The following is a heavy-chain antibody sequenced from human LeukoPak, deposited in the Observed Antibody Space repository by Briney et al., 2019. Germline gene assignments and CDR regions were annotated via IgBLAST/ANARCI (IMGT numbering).Heavy chain of an antibody. Sequence: PSETLSLTCTVSGGSISSYYWSWIRQPPGKGLEWIGYIYYSGSTNYDPSLKSRVTISVDTSKNQFSLKLSSVTAADTAVYYCARGGRRFIVGAKGPSDYWGQGTLVTVSS. J-gene: IGHJ4*02. V-gene: IGHV4-59*01. D-gene: IGHD1-26*01. CDR1: GGSISSYY. CDR3: ARGGRRFIVGAKGPSDY. CDR2: IYYSGST.